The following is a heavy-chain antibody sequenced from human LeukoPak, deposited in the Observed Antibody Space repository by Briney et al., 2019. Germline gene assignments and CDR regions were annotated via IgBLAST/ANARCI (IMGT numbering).Heavy chain of an antibody. D-gene: IGHD5-12*01. V-gene: IGHV4-30-4*01. CDR1: GGSISSGEYY. J-gene: IGHJ4*02. CDR3: ATVEPSRSGYDYWIFDY. Sequence: SETLSLTCTVSGGSISSGEYYWSWIGQPPGKGLEWIGYIYYSGSTYYNPSLKSRVTISLDTSKNQLSLKLSSVTAADTAVYYCATVEPSRSGYDYWIFDYWGQGTLVTVSS. CDR2: IYYSGST.